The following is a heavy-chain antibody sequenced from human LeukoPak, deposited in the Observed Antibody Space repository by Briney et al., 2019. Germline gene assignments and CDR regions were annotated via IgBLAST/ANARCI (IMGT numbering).Heavy chain of an antibody. CDR3: ARAYFGDYYDSSGSFVSGAFDI. J-gene: IGHJ3*02. V-gene: IGHV1-2*02. CDR1: GYTFTGYY. Sequence: ASVKVSCKASGYTFTGYYLHWVRQAPGQGLEWMGWINPNSGGTNYAQQFQGRVTMTRDTSISTAYMELSRLRSDDTAVYYCARAYFGDYYDSSGSFVSGAFDIWGQGTMVTVSS. CDR2: INPNSGGT. D-gene: IGHD3-22*01.